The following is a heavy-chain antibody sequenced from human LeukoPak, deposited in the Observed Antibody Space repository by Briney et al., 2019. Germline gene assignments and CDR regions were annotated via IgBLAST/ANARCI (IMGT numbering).Heavy chain of an antibody. D-gene: IGHD3-22*01. J-gene: IGHJ4*02. CDR2: ISHSSSGT. CDR3: AKVINSGYYYFDY. CDR1: GFTFSNAW. Sequence: GGSLRLSCAASGFTFSNAWMSWVRQAPGKGLEWVSAISHSSSGTYYVDSVKGRFTISRDNSKNTLYMQMNSLRVEDTAIYYCAKVINSGYYYFDYWGQGTLVTVSS. V-gene: IGHV3-23*01.